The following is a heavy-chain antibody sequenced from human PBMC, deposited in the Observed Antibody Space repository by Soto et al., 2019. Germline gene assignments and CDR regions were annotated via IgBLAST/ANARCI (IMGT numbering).Heavy chain of an antibody. CDR1: GFTFSSHP. CDR3: ARDRGYCSSPSCSYYYYGMDV. J-gene: IGHJ6*02. V-gene: IGHV3-30-3*01. Sequence: QVQLVESGGGGVQPGRSLRLSCAASGFTFSSHPMHWVRQAPGKGLEWVAVISYDGGKKYYADSVTGRFTISRDNSXXXXXXXXXXXXXXXXXXXXXARDRGYCSSPSCSYYYYGMDVWGQGTTVTVSS. D-gene: IGHD2-2*01. CDR2: ISYDGGKK.